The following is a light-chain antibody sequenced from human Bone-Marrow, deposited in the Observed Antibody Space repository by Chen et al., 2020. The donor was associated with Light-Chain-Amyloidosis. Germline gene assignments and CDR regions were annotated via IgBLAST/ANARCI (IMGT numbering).Light chain of an antibody. J-gene: IGKJ2*01. CDR1: QGIANY. CDR2: DAS. CDR3: QQYDNRPFT. Sequence: DIQMTQSPSSLSASVGDRVTITCQASQGIANYLNWYQHKSGKAPKLLIYDASNLETGVPSRFSGSGSGTDFTLTSTSLQPEDTATYYCQQYDNRPFTFGRGTKLEIK. V-gene: IGKV1-33*01.